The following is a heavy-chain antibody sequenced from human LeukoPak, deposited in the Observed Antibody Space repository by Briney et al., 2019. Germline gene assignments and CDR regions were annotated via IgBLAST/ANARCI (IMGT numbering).Heavy chain of an antibody. Sequence: GASVKLSCKASGYTFTNYYMHRVRQAPGQGLEWLGLISPRGGSTWYAQRFQGRVTMTRDMSTSTDYMELSSLRSEDTAVYYCARDNSVGDYAWWFDPWGQGTLVTVSS. CDR1: GYTFTNYY. CDR2: ISPRGGST. V-gene: IGHV1-46*01. CDR3: ARDNSVGDYAWWFDP. J-gene: IGHJ5*02. D-gene: IGHD1-26*01.